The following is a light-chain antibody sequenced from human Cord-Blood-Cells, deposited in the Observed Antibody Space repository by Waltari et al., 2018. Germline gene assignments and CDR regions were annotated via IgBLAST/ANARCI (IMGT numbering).Light chain of an antibody. J-gene: IGKJ4*01. CDR3: QQYDNLPLT. CDR2: DAS. V-gene: IGKV1-33*01. Sequence: DIQMTKSPSSLSASVGDRVTITCQASQDISNYLNWYQQKPGKAPKLLNYDASNLETGVPSRFSGGGSGTYFTFTISSLQPEDIATYYCQQYDNLPLTFGGGTKVEIK. CDR1: QDISNY.